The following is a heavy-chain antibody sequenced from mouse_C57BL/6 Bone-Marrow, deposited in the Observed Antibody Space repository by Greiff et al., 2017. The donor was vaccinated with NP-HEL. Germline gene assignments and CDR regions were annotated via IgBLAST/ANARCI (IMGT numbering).Heavy chain of an antibody. J-gene: IGHJ1*03. CDR3: ARWNGSSYWYFDV. V-gene: IGHV1-72*01. D-gene: IGHD1-1*01. Sequence: VQLQQPGAELVKPGASVKLSCKASGYTFTSYWMHWVKQRPGRGLEWIGWIDPNSGGTKYNEKFKSKATLTVDKPSSTAYMQLSSLTSEDSAVYYCARWNGSSYWYFDVWGTGTTVTVSS. CDR2: IDPNSGGT. CDR1: GYTFTSYW.